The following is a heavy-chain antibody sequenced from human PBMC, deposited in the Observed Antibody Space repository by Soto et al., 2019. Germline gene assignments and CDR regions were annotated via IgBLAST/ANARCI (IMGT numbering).Heavy chain of an antibody. J-gene: IGHJ4*01. Sequence: GSVKVCANASSYAFTSYGISWVRQAPGQGLEWMGWISAYNGNTNYAQKLRGRVTMTTDTSTSTAYMELSSLRSDDTPVYYCARDLYDSSGSLFDYWG. CDR1: SYAFTSYG. V-gene: IGHV1-18*01. CDR3: ARDLYDSSGSLFDY. D-gene: IGHD3-22*01. CDR2: ISAYNGNT.